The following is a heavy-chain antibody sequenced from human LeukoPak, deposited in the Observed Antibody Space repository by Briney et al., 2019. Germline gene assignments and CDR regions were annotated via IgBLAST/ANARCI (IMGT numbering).Heavy chain of an antibody. CDR3: ARENWIYEY. Sequence: ASVKVSCKASGYTLSVYFMHWVRQAPGQGLEWMGWIKPDSGDTSSAQNFQGRVTLTRDTSINTAYMELSSLRSDDTAMYYCARENWIYEYWGQGTLVTVSS. J-gene: IGHJ4*02. D-gene: IGHD1-7*01. V-gene: IGHV1-2*02. CDR2: IKPDSGDT. CDR1: GYTLSVYF.